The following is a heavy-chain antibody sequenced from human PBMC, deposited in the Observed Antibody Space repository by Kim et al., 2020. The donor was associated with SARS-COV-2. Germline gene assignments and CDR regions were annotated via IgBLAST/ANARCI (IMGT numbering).Heavy chain of an antibody. CDR2: N. V-gene: IGHV6-1*01. Sequence: NDYAVSVKSRITINPDTSKNQFSLQLNSVTPEDTAVYYCARDLGLVPLDYWGQGTLVTVSS. D-gene: IGHD3-9*01. J-gene: IGHJ4*02. CDR3: ARDLGLVPLDY.